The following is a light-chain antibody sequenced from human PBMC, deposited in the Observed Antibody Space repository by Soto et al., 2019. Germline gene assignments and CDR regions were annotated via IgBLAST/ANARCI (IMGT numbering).Light chain of an antibody. CDR2: GAS. J-gene: IGKJ3*01. Sequence: EIVLTQSPGTLSLSPGERATLSCRASQSVSSSYLAWYQQKPGQAPRLLIYGASSRATGIPDMFSGSGSGTNFTLTISRLEPEDFAVYYCQQFGISPLFTFGPGTKVDVK. CDR1: QSVSSSY. CDR3: QQFGISPLFT. V-gene: IGKV3-20*01.